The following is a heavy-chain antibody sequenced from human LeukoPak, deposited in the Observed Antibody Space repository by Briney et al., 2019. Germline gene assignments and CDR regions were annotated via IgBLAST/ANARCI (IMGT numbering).Heavy chain of an antibody. CDR2: HSHSGSA. J-gene: IGHJ4*02. Sequence: SETLSLTCTVSGASINSDTYYWGWIRQPPGKGLEWIGTHSHSGSAYYNPSLRSRITMSLETSENQLSLKLYSVTAADTAIYYCARYQTGTMFAVWGQRTLVTISS. CDR3: ARYQTGTMFAV. V-gene: IGHV4-39*07. CDR1: GASINSDTYY. D-gene: IGHD1/OR15-1a*01.